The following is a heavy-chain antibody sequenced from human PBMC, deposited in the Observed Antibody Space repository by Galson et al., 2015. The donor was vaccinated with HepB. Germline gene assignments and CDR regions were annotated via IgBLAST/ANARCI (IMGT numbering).Heavy chain of an antibody. CDR2: MNPNRGNT. D-gene: IGHD7-27*01. Sequence: SVKVSCKASGYTFINYDSNWVRQATGQGPEWMGWMNPNRGNTGYAQKFQGRVTMTRNTTISTAYMELSSLRSEDTAVYCCARGLSGVSRSHYYYYNMDVWGKGTTVIVSS. CDR1: GYTFINYD. V-gene: IGHV1-8*01. J-gene: IGHJ6*03. CDR3: ARGLSGVSRSHYYYYNMDV.